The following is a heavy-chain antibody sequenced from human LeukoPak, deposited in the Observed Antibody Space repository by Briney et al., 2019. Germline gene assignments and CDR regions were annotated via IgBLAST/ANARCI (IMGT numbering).Heavy chain of an antibody. CDR1: GGSISSGGYS. J-gene: IGHJ4*02. CDR2: IYHSGST. Sequence: PSETLSLTCAVSGGSISSGGYSWSWIRQPPGKGLEWIGYIYHSGSTYYNPSLKGRVTISVDRSKNQFSLKLSSVTAADTAVYYCARAERGYYGSGSLFEFDYWGQGTLVTVSS. CDR3: ARAERGYYGSGSLFEFDY. D-gene: IGHD3-10*01. V-gene: IGHV4-30-2*01.